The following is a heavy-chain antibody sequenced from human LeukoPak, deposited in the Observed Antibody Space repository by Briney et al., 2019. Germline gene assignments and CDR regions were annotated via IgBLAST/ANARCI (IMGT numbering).Heavy chain of an antibody. D-gene: IGHD3-10*01. V-gene: IGHV3-23*01. CDR1: GFTFINYA. CDR2: ISYDGLTT. Sequence: GGSLRLSCAASGFTFINYAMNWVRQAPGKGLEWVSAISYDGLTTYYADSVKGRFTISRDNSKNTLYVQMNSLRAEDTAVYYCAKHSGSGYGSDYFDYWGQGTLVTVSS. CDR3: AKHSGSGYGSDYFDY. J-gene: IGHJ4*02.